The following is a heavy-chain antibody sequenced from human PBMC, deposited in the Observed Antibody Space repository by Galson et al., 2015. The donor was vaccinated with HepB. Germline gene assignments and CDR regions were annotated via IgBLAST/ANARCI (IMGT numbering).Heavy chain of an antibody. D-gene: IGHD3-10*01. CDR1: GGTFSSYA. Sequence: SVKVSCKASGGTFSSYAISWVRQAPGQGLEWMGGIIPILGIANYAQKFQGRVTITADKSTSTAYMELSSLRSEDTAVYYCARAMVQGVIMEEGGFDYWGQGTLVTVSS. J-gene: IGHJ4*02. V-gene: IGHV1-69*10. CDR3: ARAMVQGVIMEEGGFDY. CDR2: IIPILGIA.